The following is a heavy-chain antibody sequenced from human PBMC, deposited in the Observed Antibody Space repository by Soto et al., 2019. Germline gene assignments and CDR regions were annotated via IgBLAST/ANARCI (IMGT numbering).Heavy chain of an antibody. CDR2: IYYSGST. CDR1: GGSISSYY. V-gene: IGHV4-59*08. J-gene: IGHJ4*02. D-gene: IGHD3-3*01. CDR3: ARGRYDFWSGYYLGDLDY. Sequence: SETLSLTCTVSGGSISSYYWSWIRQPPGKGLEWIGYIYYSGSTNYNPSLKSRVTISVDTPKNQFSLKLSSVTAADTAVYYCARGRYDFWSGYYLGDLDYWGQGTLVTVSS.